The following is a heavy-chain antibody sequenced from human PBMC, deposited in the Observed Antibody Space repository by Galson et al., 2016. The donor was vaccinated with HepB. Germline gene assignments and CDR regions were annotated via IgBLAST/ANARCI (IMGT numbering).Heavy chain of an antibody. CDR1: GFTFSGYA. D-gene: IGHD6-19*01. V-gene: IGHV3-30*04. Sequence: SLRLSCAASGFTFSGYAMHWVRQAPGKGLEGVAVISYDGHDKYYASSVKGRFTLSRDNSKNTVSFQMNSLRAEDTAVYYCARGIAVAGKIDYWGQGTLVTGSS. CDR3: ARGIAVAGKIDY. J-gene: IGHJ4*02. CDR2: ISYDGHDK.